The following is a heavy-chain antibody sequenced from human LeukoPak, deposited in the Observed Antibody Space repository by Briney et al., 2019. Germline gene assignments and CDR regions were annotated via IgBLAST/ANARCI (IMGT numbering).Heavy chain of an antibody. Sequence: GGSLRLSCAASGFTFSNYWMHWVRQAPGKGLVWVSRINSDGSSTTYADSVKGRFTISRDNAKNTLYLQMNSLRAEDTAVYYCARVPSTQWLVYYFDYWGQGTLVTVSS. J-gene: IGHJ4*02. V-gene: IGHV3-74*01. CDR3: ARVPSTQWLVYYFDY. CDR1: GFTFSNYW. CDR2: INSDGSST. D-gene: IGHD6-19*01.